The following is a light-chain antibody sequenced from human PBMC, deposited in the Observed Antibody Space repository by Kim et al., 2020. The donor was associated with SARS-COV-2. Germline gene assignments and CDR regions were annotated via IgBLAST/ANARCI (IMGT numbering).Light chain of an antibody. Sequence: VSPGQTASITCSGDKLGDKYACWYQQKPGQAPVLVIYQDSKRPSGIPERFSGSNSGNTATLTISGTQAMDEADYYCQAWDSSIVVFGGGTQLTVL. J-gene: IGLJ2*01. CDR1: KLGDKY. CDR2: QDS. V-gene: IGLV3-1*01. CDR3: QAWDSSIVV.